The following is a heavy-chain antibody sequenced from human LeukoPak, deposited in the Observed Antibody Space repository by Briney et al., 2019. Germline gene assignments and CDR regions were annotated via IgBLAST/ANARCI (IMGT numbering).Heavy chain of an antibody. CDR2: IYTSGST. CDR3: ARSYSRSSHFDN. D-gene: IGHD6-6*01. Sequence: PSETLSLTCTVSGDSISNYFWSWIRQPPGKGLEWIGYIYTSGSTNYNPSLKSRVTISVDTSENQFSLKLTSVTAADTAAYYCARSYSRSSHFDNWGQGTLVTVSS. CDR1: GDSISNYF. V-gene: IGHV4-4*09. J-gene: IGHJ4*02.